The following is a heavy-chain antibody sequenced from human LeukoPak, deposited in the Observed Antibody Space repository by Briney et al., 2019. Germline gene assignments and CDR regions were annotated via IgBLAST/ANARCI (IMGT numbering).Heavy chain of an antibody. D-gene: IGHD3-22*01. CDR3: ARDQYYDSSTYYEIDY. CDR1: GASISSRSYY. J-gene: IGHJ4*02. Sequence: PSETLSLTCTVSGASISSRSYYWGWIRQPPGKGLEWIGSFYYSGSTYYNPSLKSRVTMSVDTSKNQFSLKLSSVTAADTAVYYCARDQYYDSSTYYEIDYWGQGSQATVSS. V-gene: IGHV4-39*07. CDR2: FYYSGST.